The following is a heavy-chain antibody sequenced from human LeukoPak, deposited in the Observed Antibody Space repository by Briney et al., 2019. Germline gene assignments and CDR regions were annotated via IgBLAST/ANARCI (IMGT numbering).Heavy chain of an antibody. Sequence: GSLRLSCVASGFTFSNFAIHWVRQGPGKGLEWVAVTSDDGRKKYYADSVKGRFTISRDNSKNTLYLQMNSLRTDDTAIYYCARDRSYAVNQGGWLDPWGQGTLVSVSS. V-gene: IGHV3-30*01. CDR1: GFTFSNFA. J-gene: IGHJ5*02. D-gene: IGHD2-2*01. CDR2: TSDDGRKK. CDR3: ARDRSYAVNQGGWLDP.